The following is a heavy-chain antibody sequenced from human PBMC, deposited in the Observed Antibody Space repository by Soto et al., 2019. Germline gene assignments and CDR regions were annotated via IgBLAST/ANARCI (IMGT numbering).Heavy chain of an antibody. CDR1: RFTLRGFT. CDR2: ISSNSAYI. D-gene: IGHD3-10*01. Sequence: PGGVLWLSCADSRFTLRGFTMNAVRQSPGKGLEWVSTISSNSAYIYETDVLRGRFTSSRNTANNSLNLQMNSLTAEDTVVYYGTRDASLDFSARGWFDPWGPGTLVTVSS. CDR3: TRDASLDFSARGWFDP. V-gene: IGHV3-21*01. J-gene: IGHJ5*02.